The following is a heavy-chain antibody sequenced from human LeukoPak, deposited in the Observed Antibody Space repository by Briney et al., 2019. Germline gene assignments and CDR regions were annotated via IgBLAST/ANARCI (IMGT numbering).Heavy chain of an antibody. V-gene: IGHV1-69*05. CDR1: GGTFSSYA. CDR3: ARDYYDSSGYFGY. J-gene: IGHJ4*02. D-gene: IGHD3-22*01. CDR2: IIPIFGTA. Sequence: SVKVSCKASGGTFSSYAISWVRQAPGQGVEWMGGIIPIFGTANYAQKFQGRVTITTDESTSTAYMELSSLRSEDTAVYYCARDYYDSSGYFGYWGQGTLVTVSS.